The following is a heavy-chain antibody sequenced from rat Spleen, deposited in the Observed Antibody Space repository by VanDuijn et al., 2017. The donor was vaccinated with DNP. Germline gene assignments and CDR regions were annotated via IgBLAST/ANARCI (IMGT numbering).Heavy chain of an antibody. Sequence: EVQLVESGGGLVQPGRSLKLSCVASGFTFSGYWMYWIRQAPGKGLEWVGCINDDGGTTYYPDSVKGRFTISRNNVENTVYLQINSLRSEDTATYYCGGTRGDYAMDAWGQGTSVTVSS. V-gene: IGHV5-58*01. CDR1: GFTFSGYW. J-gene: IGHJ4*01. CDR2: INDDGGTT. CDR3: GGTRGDYAMDA. D-gene: IGHD1-4*01.